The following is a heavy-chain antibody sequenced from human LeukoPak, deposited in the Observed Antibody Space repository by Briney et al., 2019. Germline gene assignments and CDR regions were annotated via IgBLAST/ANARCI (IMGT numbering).Heavy chain of an antibody. V-gene: IGHV3-21*01. Sequence: PGRSLRLSCAASGFTFSSYSLNWVRQAPGKGLEWVSSITSSSSYIYYADSVKGRFTISRDNAKKSLYLQMSSLKTEDTAVYYCAELGITMIGGVWGKGTTVTNSS. CDR3: AELGITMIGGV. J-gene: IGHJ6*04. CDR2: ITSSSSYI. D-gene: IGHD3-10*02. CDR1: GFTFSSYS.